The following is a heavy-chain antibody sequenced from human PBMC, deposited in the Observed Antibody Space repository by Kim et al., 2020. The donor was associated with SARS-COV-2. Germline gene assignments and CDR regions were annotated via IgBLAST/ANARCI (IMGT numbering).Heavy chain of an antibody. V-gene: IGHV1-2*04. CDR1: GYTFTGYY. CDR3: ARGTMVRGVNPPILGCMDV. D-gene: IGHD3-10*01. CDR2: INPNSGGT. Sequence: ASVKVSCKASGYTFTGYYMHWVRQAPGQGLEWMGWINPNSGGTNYAQKFQGWVTMTRDTSISTAYMDLSRLRSDDTAVYYCARGTMVRGVNPPILGCMDVWGQGTTVTVSS. J-gene: IGHJ6*02.